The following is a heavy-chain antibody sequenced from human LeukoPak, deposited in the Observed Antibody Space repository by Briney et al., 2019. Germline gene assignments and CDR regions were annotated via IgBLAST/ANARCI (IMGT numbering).Heavy chain of an antibody. J-gene: IGHJ4*02. Sequence: GGSLRLSCAASGFTFRSYWMTWVRQAPGKGLEWVANIKQDGSERNYVDSVEGRFTISRDNAKNSLYLQMNSLRVEDTAMYYCATEKYCTSSTCLYHFQYWGQGTLVTVSS. CDR1: GFTFRSYW. V-gene: IGHV3-7*01. D-gene: IGHD2/OR15-2a*01. CDR3: ATEKYCTSSTCLYHFQY. CDR2: IKQDGSER.